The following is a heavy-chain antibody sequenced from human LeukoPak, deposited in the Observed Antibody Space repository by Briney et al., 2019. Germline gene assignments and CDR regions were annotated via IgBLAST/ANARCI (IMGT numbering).Heavy chain of an antibody. CDR3: ARARSSSWYRYYFDY. CDR2: INHSGST. CDR1: GGSFSGYY. D-gene: IGHD6-13*01. Sequence: PSETLSLTCAVYGGSFSGYYWSWIRQPPGKGLEWIGEINHSGSTNYNPSLKSRVTISVDTSKNQFSLKLSSVTAADTAVYYCARARSSSWYRYYFDYWGQGTLVTVSS. V-gene: IGHV4-34*01. J-gene: IGHJ4*02.